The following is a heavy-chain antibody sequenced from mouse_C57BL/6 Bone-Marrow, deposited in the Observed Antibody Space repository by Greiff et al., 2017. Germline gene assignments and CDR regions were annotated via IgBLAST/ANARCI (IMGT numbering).Heavy chain of an antibody. Sequence: VQLQQPGAELVMPGASVKLSCKASGYTFTSYWMHWVKQRPGQGLEWIGEIDPSDSYTNNNQKFKGKSTLTVDKSSSTAYMQLSSLTSEDSAVYYCASLYYYGSTLFDYWGQGTTLTVSS. CDR3: ASLYYYGSTLFDY. D-gene: IGHD1-1*01. CDR1: GYTFTSYW. CDR2: IDPSDSYT. V-gene: IGHV1-69*01. J-gene: IGHJ2*01.